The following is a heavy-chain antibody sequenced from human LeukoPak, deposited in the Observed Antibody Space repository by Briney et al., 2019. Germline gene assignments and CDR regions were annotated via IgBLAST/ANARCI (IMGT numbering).Heavy chain of an antibody. CDR3: ARLDYYDSSGYYLDY. V-gene: IGHV1-69*01. J-gene: IGHJ4*02. CDR2: IIPIFGTA. D-gene: IGHD3-22*01. CDR1: GGTFSSYA. Sequence: SSVKVSSKASGGTFSSYAISWVRQAPGQGLEWMGGIIPIFGTANYAQKFQGRVTITADESTSTAYMELSSLRSEDTAVYYCARLDYYDSSGYYLDYWGQGTLVTVSS.